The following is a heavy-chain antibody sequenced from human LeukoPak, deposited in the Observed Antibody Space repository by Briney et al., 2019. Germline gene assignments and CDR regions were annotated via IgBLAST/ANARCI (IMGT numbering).Heavy chain of an antibody. Sequence: ASVKVSCKASGYTFTGYYMHWVRQPPGQGIEWMGWINPNSGGTNYAQKFQGRVTMTRDTSISTAYMELSRLRSDDTAVYYCARGVFPTSYFDYWGQGTLVTVSS. J-gene: IGHJ4*02. CDR2: INPNSGGT. V-gene: IGHV1-2*02. D-gene: IGHD3-10*01. CDR3: ARGVFPTSYFDY. CDR1: GYTFTGYY.